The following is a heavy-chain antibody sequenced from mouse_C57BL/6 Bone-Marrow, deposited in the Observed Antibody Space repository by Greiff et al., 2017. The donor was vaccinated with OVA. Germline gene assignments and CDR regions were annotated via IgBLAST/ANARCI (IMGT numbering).Heavy chain of an antibody. V-gene: IGHV5-6*01. CDR1: GFTFSSYG. D-gene: IGHD2-2*01. CDR3: ARQGYDAY. Sequence: EVQLVESGGDLVKPGGSLKLSCAASGFTFSSYGMSWVRQTPDKRLEWVATISSGGSYTYYPASVKGRFTISRDNAKNTLYLQMSRLKSEDTAMYYCARQGYDAYWGQGTTLTVSS. CDR2: ISSGGSYT. J-gene: IGHJ2*01.